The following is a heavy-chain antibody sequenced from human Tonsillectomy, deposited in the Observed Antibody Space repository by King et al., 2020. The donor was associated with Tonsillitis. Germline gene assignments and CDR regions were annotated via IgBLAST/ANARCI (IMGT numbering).Heavy chain of an antibody. CDR3: ARVRGYRSGCSDY. CDR1: GFTFGSYA. Sequence: VQLVESGGGLVQPGGSLRLSCAASGFTFGSYAMSWARQAPGKGLEWVSGIGGGGDSTYYADSVNGRFNISRDNSKNTLYLQMGSLRAEDTAVYYCARVRGYRSGCSDYWGQGTLVTVSS. J-gene: IGHJ4*02. CDR2: IGGGGDST. D-gene: IGHD6-19*01. V-gene: IGHV3-23*04.